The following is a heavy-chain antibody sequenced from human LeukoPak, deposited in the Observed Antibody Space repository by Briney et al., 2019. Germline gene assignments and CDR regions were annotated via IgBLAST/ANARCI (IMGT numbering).Heavy chain of an antibody. J-gene: IGHJ6*02. Sequence: GGSLRLSCAASGFTFSAYSVNWVRQAPGKGLEWVSSISSSSYYKYYADSVKGRFSISRDNAKNSLYLQMNSLRAEDTAVYCCARGGLWFGEPTYGMDVWRQGTTVTVSS. V-gene: IGHV3-21*06. D-gene: IGHD3-10*01. CDR2: ISSSSYYK. CDR3: ARGGLWFGEPTYGMDV. CDR1: GFTFSAYS.